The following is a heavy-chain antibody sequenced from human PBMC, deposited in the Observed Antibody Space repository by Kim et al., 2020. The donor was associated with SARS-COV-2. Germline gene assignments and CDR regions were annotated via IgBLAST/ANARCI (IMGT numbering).Heavy chain of an antibody. CDR2: ISYDGSNK. Sequence: GGSLRLSCAASGFTFSSYAMHWVRQAPGKGLEWVAVISYDGSNKYYVDSVKGRFTISRDNSKNTLYLQMNSLRAEDTAVYYCARDSSITIFGVVIMGSGGMDAWGQGTTVTVSS. CDR3: ARDSSITIFGVVIMGSGGMDA. V-gene: IGHV3-30*04. CDR1: GFTFSSYA. J-gene: IGHJ6*02. D-gene: IGHD3-3*01.